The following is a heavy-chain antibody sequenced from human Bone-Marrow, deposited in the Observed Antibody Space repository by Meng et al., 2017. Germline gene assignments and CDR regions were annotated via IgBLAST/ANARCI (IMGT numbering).Heavy chain of an antibody. D-gene: IGHD6-19*01. V-gene: IGHV1-69*01. Sequence: QGQLVQGGAEVQKPGSSGKASCKASGGTFRSYAISWVRQAPGQGLEWMGGIIPIFGTANYAQKFQGRVTITADESTSTAYMELSSLRSEDTAVYYCARESRDIAVAGVYWGQGTLVTVSS. CDR2: IIPIFGTA. J-gene: IGHJ4*02. CDR1: GGTFRSYA. CDR3: ARESRDIAVAGVY.